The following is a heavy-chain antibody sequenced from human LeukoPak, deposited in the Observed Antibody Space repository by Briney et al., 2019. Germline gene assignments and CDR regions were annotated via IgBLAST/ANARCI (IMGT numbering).Heavy chain of an antibody. CDR3: ARDWPYYYDSSGYYSGAFDI. CDR1: GFTFSSYS. J-gene: IGHJ3*02. CDR2: ISSSSSYI. Sequence: KPGGSLRLSCAASGFTFSSYSINWVRQAPGKGLEWVSSISSSSSYIYYADSVKGRFTISRDNAKNSLYLQMNSLRAEDTAVYYCARDWPYYYDSSGYYSGAFDIWGQGTMVTVSS. D-gene: IGHD3-22*01. V-gene: IGHV3-21*01.